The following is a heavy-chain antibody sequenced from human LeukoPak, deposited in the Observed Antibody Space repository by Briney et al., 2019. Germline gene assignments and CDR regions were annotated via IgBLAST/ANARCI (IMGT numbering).Heavy chain of an antibody. CDR1: GGSISSSS. D-gene: IGHD2/OR15-2a*01. J-gene: IGHJ4*02. CDR3: ARSNEDEYDSAFDY. CDR2: ISSSSSYI. Sequence: PSETLSLTCTVSGGSISSSSHYWGWIRQPPGKGLEWVSSISSSSSYIYYADSVKGRFTISRDNAKNSLYLQMNSLRAEDTAVYYCARSNEDEYDSAFDYWGQGTLVTVSS. V-gene: IGHV3-21*01.